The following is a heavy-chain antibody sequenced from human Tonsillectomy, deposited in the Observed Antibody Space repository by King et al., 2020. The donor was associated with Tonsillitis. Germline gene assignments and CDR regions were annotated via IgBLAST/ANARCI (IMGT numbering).Heavy chain of an antibody. J-gene: IGHJ4*02. CDR3: ATTPWGPATSAWFDY. CDR2: IKQDGSEK. D-gene: IGHD6-19*01. V-gene: IGHV3-7*03. CDR1: GFTFSNYW. Sequence: VQLVESGEDLVQPGGSLRLSCAASGFTFSNYWMSWVRQAPEKGLEWVANIKQDGSEKYYVASVKGRFTISRDNAKNSLYLQMNSLRAEDTAVYFCATTPWGPATSAWFDYWGQGTLVTVSS.